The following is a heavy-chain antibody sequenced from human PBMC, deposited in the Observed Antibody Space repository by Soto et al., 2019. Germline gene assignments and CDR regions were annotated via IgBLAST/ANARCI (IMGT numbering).Heavy chain of an antibody. Sequence: QVQLVESGGGVVQPGRSLRLSCAASGFTFSSYAMHWVRQAPGKGLEWVAVISYDGSNKYYADSVKGRFTISRDNSKNTLYLQMNSLRAEDTAVYYCARDRTIGGNSSSSPGAYWGQGTLVTVSS. D-gene: IGHD6-6*01. V-gene: IGHV3-30-3*01. CDR3: ARDRTIGGNSSSSPGAY. CDR1: GFTFSSYA. J-gene: IGHJ4*02. CDR2: ISYDGSNK.